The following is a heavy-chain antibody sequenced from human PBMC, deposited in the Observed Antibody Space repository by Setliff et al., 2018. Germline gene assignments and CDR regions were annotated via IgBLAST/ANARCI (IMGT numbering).Heavy chain of an antibody. D-gene: IGHD2-21*01. CDR3: ATEKFPGDWGDY. Sequence: ASVKVSCKASGYTFTGYGFSWVRQAPGQGLEWMGWISVYNGKTKYAQKFQGRVTMTTDTSTRTAYMEVTSLRSDDTAAYYCATEKFPGDWGDYWGQGTLVTVSS. CDR2: ISVYNGKT. CDR1: GYTFTGYG. V-gene: IGHV1-18*01. J-gene: IGHJ4*02.